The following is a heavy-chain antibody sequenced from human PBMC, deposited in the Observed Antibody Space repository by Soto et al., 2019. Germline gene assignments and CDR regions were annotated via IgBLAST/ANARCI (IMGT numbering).Heavy chain of an antibody. Sequence: GGSLRLSCAASGFTFSSYGMHWVRQAPGKGLEWVAVISYDGSNKYYADSVKGRFTISRDNSKNTLYLQMNSLRAEDTAVYYCAKSEYYYDSSGYSEKYYFDYWGQGTLVTVSS. CDR2: ISYDGSNK. CDR1: GFTFSSYG. J-gene: IGHJ4*02. D-gene: IGHD3-22*01. CDR3: AKSEYYYDSSGYSEKYYFDY. V-gene: IGHV3-30*18.